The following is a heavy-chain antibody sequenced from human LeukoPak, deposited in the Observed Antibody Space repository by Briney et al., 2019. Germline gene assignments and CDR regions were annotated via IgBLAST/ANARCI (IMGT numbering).Heavy chain of an antibody. CDR3: ARGYYDSSGPVDY. V-gene: IGHV4-59*12. J-gene: IGHJ4*02. Sequence: SETLSLTCTVSGDSMRSYYWSWIRQPPGQGLEWIGYMSYIGITNYNPSLKSRVTISVDRSKNQVSLKLTSLTAADTAVYYCARGYYDSSGPVDYWGQGTLVTVSS. D-gene: IGHD3-22*01. CDR2: MSYIGIT. CDR1: GDSMRSYY.